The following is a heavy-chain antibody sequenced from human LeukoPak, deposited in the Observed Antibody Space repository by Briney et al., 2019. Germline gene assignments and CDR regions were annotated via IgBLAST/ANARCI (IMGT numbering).Heavy chain of an antibody. CDR1: GYTLTELS. V-gene: IGHV1-24*01. Sequence: ASVKVSCKVSGYTLTELSMHWVRQAPGKGLEWMGGFDPEDGETIYAQKFQSRVTMTEDTSTDTAYMELSSLRSEDTAVYYCATDLRAYYDSSGYYSAYWGQGTLVTVSS. CDR2: FDPEDGET. D-gene: IGHD3-22*01. J-gene: IGHJ4*02. CDR3: ATDLRAYYDSSGYYSAY.